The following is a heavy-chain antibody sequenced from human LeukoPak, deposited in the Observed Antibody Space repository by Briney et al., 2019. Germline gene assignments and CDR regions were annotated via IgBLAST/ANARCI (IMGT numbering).Heavy chain of an antibody. V-gene: IGHV4-4*02. J-gene: IGHJ4*02. CDR2: IYHSGST. Sequence: GSLRLSCSASGFTFSRYAMSWVRQPPGKGLEWIGEIYHSGSTNYNPSLKSRVTISVDKSKNQFSLKLSSVTAADTAVYYCARDISGSYYDYWGQGTLVTVSS. D-gene: IGHD1-26*01. CDR1: GFTFSRYAM. CDR3: ARDISGSYYDY.